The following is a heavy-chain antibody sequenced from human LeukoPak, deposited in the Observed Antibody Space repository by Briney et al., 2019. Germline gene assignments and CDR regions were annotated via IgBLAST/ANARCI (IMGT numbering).Heavy chain of an antibody. CDR3: TTHSSSYSYFDY. CDR2: IYYSGST. D-gene: IGHD3-22*01. J-gene: IGHJ4*02. V-gene: IGHV4-30-4*08. Sequence: KPSETLSLTCTVSGGSISSGGYYWSWIRQPPGKGLEWIGYIYYSGSTYYNPSLKSRITMSVDTSKNQFSLKLSSVTAADTAVYYCTTHSSSYSYFDYWGQGTLVTVSS. CDR1: GGSISSGGYY.